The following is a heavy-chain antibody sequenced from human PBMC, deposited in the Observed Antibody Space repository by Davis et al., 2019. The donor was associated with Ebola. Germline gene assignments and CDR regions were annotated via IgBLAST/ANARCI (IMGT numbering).Heavy chain of an antibody. CDR3: ATNSTGSSGWGPYYYYYGMDV. CDR2: IGTAGDT. Sequence: GESLKISCAASGFTFSSYDMHWVRQATGKGLEWVSAIGTAGDTYYPGSVKGRFTISRENAKNSLYLQMNSLRAEDTAVYYCATNSTGSSGWGPYYYYYGMDVWGQGTTVTVSS. V-gene: IGHV3-13*01. D-gene: IGHD6-19*01. J-gene: IGHJ6*02. CDR1: GFTFSSYD.